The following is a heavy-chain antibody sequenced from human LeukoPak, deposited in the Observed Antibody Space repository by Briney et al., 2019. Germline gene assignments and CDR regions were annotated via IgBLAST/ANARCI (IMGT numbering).Heavy chain of an antibody. D-gene: IGHD3-3*01. J-gene: IGHJ6*03. CDR1: GFTFSSYG. Sequence: GGSLRLSCAASGFTFSSYGMHWVRQAPGKGLEWVSGINWNGGSTGYADSVKGRFTISRDNAKNSLYLQMNSLRAEDTALYYCARVQVRFLEWFYMGVWGKGTTVTVSS. V-gene: IGHV3-20*04. CDR3: ARVQVRFLEWFYMGV. CDR2: INWNGGST.